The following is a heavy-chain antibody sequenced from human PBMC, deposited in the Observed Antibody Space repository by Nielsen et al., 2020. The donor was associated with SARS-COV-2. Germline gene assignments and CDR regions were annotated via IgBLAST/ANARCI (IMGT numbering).Heavy chain of an antibody. CDR1: GYTFTSYG. V-gene: IGHV1-46*01. CDR2: INPSGGST. CDR3: ARDIIIGVGATIHYRFDY. D-gene: IGHD1-26*01. Sequence: ASVKVSCKASGYTFTSYGISWVRQAPGQGLEWMGIINPSGGSTSYAQKFQGRVTMTRDTSTSTVYMELSSLRSEDTAVYYCARDIIIGVGATIHYRFDYWGQGTLVTVSS. J-gene: IGHJ4*02.